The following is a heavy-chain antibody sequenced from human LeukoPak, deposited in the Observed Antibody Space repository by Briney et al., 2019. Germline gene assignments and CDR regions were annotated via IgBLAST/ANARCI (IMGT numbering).Heavy chain of an antibody. CDR3: ARDSFSGSSLDY. Sequence: GALRLSCAASGFTFDEYGMSWVPQAPGKGLEWVSSINWDGGSTAYADSVQGRFTISRDNAKNSLHLQMKSLRAEDTALYYCARDSFSGSSLDYWGQGTLVTVSS. V-gene: IGHV3-20*04. D-gene: IGHD1-26*01. CDR2: INWDGGST. J-gene: IGHJ4*02. CDR1: GFTFDEYG.